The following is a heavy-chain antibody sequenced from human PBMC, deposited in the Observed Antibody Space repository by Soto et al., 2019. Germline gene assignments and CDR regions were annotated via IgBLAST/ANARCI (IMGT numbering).Heavy chain of an antibody. Sequence: ASVKVSCKASGYTFTSYGISWVRQAPGQGLEWMGWISAYNGNTNYAQKLQGRVTMTTDTSTSTAYMELRSLRSDDTAVYYCARVLGYCSGGSCYWTAFDYWGQGTLVTVSS. CDR2: ISAYNGNT. CDR3: ARVLGYCSGGSCYWTAFDY. D-gene: IGHD2-15*01. J-gene: IGHJ4*02. CDR1: GYTFTSYG. V-gene: IGHV1-18*01.